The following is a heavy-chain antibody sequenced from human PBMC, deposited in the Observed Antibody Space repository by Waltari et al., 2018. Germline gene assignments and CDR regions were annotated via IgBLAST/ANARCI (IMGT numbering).Heavy chain of an antibody. D-gene: IGHD5-12*01. CDR1: GFRFSTYG. Sequence: QVQLVESGGGVVQPGRSLRLSCPASGFRFSTYGMPWVRQAPGKGLDWVAIISFDGNEKHYADSVKGRLTVSRDNSKNTLFLQLNSLRAEDTAVYYCAKELYPGYARRLFDYWGQGTLVTVSS. J-gene: IGHJ4*02. CDR2: ISFDGNEK. CDR3: AKELYPGYARRLFDY. V-gene: IGHV3-30*18.